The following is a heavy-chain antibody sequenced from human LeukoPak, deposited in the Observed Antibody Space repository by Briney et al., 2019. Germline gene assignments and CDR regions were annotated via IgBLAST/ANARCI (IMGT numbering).Heavy chain of an antibody. CDR1: GYTFTSRG. V-gene: IGHV1-69*13. CDR2: IIPIFGTA. D-gene: IGHD2-2*01. Sequence: ASVKVSCKASGYTFTSRGISWVRQAPGQGLEWMGGIIPIFGTANYAQKFQGRVTITADESTSTAYMELSSLRSEDTAVYYCAVLGCSSTSCQTNDYYYYGMDVWGQGTTVTVSS. J-gene: IGHJ6*02. CDR3: AVLGCSSTSCQTNDYYYYGMDV.